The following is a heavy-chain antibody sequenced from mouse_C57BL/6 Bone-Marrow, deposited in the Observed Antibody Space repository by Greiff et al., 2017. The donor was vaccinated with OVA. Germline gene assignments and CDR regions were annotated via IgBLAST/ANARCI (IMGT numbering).Heavy chain of an antibody. Sequence: EVQGVESGAELVRPGASVKLSCTASGFNIKDDYMHWVKQRPEQGLEWIGWIDPENGDTEYASKFQGKATITADTSSNTAYLQLSSLTSEDTAVYYCTTITTVVADYWGQGTTLTVSS. CDR3: TTITTVVADY. CDR2: IDPENGDT. D-gene: IGHD1-1*01. J-gene: IGHJ2*01. CDR1: GFNIKDDY. V-gene: IGHV14-4*01.